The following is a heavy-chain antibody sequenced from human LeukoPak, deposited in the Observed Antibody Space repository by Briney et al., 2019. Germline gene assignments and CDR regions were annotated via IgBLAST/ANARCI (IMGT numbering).Heavy chain of an antibody. CDR3: ARVSRSNDWAFDL. V-gene: IGHV4-59*01. Sequence: PSETLSLTCSVSSGSLRRYYWNWIRQPPGKGLEWIGYMHYSGTTNYNPSLKSRVTISVDKSKIKFSLKLSSVTAADTAVSYCARVSRSNDWAFDLWGQGTLVTVSS. CDR1: SGSLRRYY. D-gene: IGHD3-10*01. CDR2: MHYSGTT. J-gene: IGHJ4*02.